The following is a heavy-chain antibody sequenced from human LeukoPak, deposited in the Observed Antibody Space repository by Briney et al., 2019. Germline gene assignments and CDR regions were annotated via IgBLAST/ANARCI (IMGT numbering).Heavy chain of an antibody. CDR2: VSYDESEK. J-gene: IGHJ4*02. CDR1: GFTFRSYA. CDR3: TSELRDSNHDFDY. D-gene: IGHD4-11*01. Sequence: GESLRLSCAASGFTFRSYAMHWVRQAPGKGLEWVAFVSYDESEKYYGDSAKGRFTISRDNSENTLYLEMNNLRTEDTAVYYCTSELRDSNHDFDYWGQGTLVTVSS. V-gene: IGHV3-30*04.